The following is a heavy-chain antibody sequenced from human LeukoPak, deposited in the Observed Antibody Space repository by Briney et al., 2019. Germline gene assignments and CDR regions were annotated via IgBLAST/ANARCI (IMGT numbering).Heavy chain of an antibody. CDR1: GFTFSSYS. Sequence: PGGSLRLSCAASGFTFSSYSMNWIRQPPGPGLERIGTIYYSGSTYSGSTYYNPSLKSRVTMSADTSTNQFSLKLNSVTAADTAVYYCARLRTTVFDYWGQGTLVTVSS. V-gene: IGHV4-59*04. D-gene: IGHD4-17*01. J-gene: IGHJ4*02. CDR2: IYYSGSTYSGST. CDR3: ARLRTTVFDY.